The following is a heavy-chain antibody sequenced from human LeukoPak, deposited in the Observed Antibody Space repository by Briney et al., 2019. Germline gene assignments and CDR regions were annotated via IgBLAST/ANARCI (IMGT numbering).Heavy chain of an antibody. J-gene: IGHJ4*02. CDR1: GFTLSSAW. V-gene: IGHV3-15*01. CDR2: IKTKTDGGTP. CDR3: TTYRVGEQWMIPNY. Sequence: GGSLRLSCVASGFTLSSAWMSWVRQAPGKGLGWVGRIKTKTDGGTPDYAAPVKGRFTISRDDSRNTLYLQMNSLKTEDTAVYYCTTYRVGEQWMIPNYWGQGTLVTVSS. D-gene: IGHD6-19*01.